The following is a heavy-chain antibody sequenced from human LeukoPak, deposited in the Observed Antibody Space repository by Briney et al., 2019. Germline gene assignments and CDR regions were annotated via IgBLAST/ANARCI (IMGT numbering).Heavy chain of an antibody. CDR2: ISRSSRSM. V-gene: IGHV3-21*01. J-gene: IGHJ4*02. CDR1: GFTFSVYA. D-gene: IGHD2-2*01. Sequence: PGGSLRLSCAASGFTFSVYAMNWVRQAPGKGLEWVSGISRSSRSMYYADSVKGRFSISRDNVKNSLDLQMNSLRAEDTAVYYCASWGGEGYCSSTSCFLDYWGQGTLVTVSS. CDR3: ASWGGEGYCSSTSCFLDY.